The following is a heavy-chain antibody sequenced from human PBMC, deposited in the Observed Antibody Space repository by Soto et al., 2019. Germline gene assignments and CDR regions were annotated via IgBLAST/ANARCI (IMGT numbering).Heavy chain of an antibody. Sequence: GGSLRLSCAASGFTFSSYAMSWVRQAPGKGLEWVSAISGSGGSTYYADSVKGRFTISRDNSKNTLFLQMNSLRAEDTAVYYCAKDVSSGLTGPFDYWGQGTLVTVSS. D-gene: IGHD1-20*01. CDR1: GFTFSSYA. CDR2: ISGSGGST. CDR3: AKDVSSGLTGPFDY. V-gene: IGHV3-23*01. J-gene: IGHJ4*02.